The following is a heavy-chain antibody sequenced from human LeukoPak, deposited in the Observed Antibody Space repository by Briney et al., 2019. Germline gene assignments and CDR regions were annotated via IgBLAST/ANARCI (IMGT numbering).Heavy chain of an antibody. V-gene: IGHV1-2*02. J-gene: IGHJ4*02. D-gene: IGHD2-2*02. Sequence: GASVKVSCKASGYTFTGYYMHWVRQAPGQGLEWMGWINPNSGGTNYAQEFRGRVTMTRDTSISTAYMELSRLRSDDTAVYYCASLAPDCSSTSCYTIQPVDYWGQGTLVTVSS. CDR2: INPNSGGT. CDR1: GYTFTGYY. CDR3: ASLAPDCSSTSCYTIQPVDY.